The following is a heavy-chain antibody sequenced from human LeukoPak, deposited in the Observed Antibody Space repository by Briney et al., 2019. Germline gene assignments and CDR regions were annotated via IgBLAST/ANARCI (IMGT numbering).Heavy chain of an antibody. CDR2: ISSSSTYS. CDR3: ARVMIGTVNWFDP. Sequence: GGSLRLSCVASGFTFSDYYMSWIRQAPGKGLEGVSYISSSSTYSSYADSVKGRFTISRDNAKNSLYLQMNSLRAEDTAVYYCARVMIGTVNWFDPWGQGTLVTVSS. V-gene: IGHV3-11*06. J-gene: IGHJ5*02. CDR1: GFTFSDYY. D-gene: IGHD3-22*01.